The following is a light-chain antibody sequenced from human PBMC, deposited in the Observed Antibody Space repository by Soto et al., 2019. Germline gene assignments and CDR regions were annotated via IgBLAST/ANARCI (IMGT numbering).Light chain of an antibody. CDR2: DNN. CDR3: GTWDSSLSVVV. V-gene: IGLV1-51*01. Sequence: QSVLTQPPSVSAAPGQKVTISCSGSSSNIVSWYQLLPGTAPKLLIYDNNKRPSGIPDRFSGSKSGTSATLGITGLQTGDEADYYCGTWDSSLSVVVFGGGTQLTVL. CDR1: SSNI. J-gene: IGLJ2*01.